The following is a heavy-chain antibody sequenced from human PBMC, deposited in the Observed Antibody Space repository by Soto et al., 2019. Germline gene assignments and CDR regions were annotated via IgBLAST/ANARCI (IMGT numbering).Heavy chain of an antibody. CDR2: ISSSSSYI. D-gene: IGHD3-22*01. J-gene: IGHJ1*01. Sequence: GGSLRLSCAASGFTFSSYSMNWVRQAPGKGLEWVSSISSSSSYIYYADSVKGRFTISRDNAKNSLYLQMNSLRAEDTAVYYCARDFRQYYDSSGFFPPIQHWGQGTLVTVSS. CDR3: ARDFRQYYDSSGFFPPIQH. CDR1: GFTFSSYS. V-gene: IGHV3-21*01.